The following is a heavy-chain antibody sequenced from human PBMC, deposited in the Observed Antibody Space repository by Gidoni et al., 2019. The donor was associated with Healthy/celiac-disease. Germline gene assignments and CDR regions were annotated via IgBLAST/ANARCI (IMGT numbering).Heavy chain of an antibody. CDR2: ISSSSSTI. J-gene: IGHJ4*02. Sequence: EVQLVESWGGLVQPGGSLRRSCAASGFTFRSYSMNWVPQDPGKGLEWVSYISSSSSTIYYADSVKGRFTISRDNAKNSLYLQMNSLRAEDTAVYYCARDLDYGDFGFDYWGQGTLVTVSS. V-gene: IGHV3-48*01. CDR3: ARDLDYGDFGFDY. CDR1: GFTFRSYS. D-gene: IGHD4-17*01.